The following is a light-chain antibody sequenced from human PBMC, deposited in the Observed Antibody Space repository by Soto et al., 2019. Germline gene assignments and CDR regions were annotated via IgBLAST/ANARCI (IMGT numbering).Light chain of an antibody. CDR3: HQSYSTLPIT. Sequence: DIQMTQSPSSLSASVGDRVTITCRASQSISSYLNWYQQKPGKAPKLLIYAASSLQSGVPSRFSGSGSGTDFTLTISSLQLEDFATYYCHQSYSTLPITLGPGTRLEIK. V-gene: IGKV1-39*01. CDR1: QSISSY. CDR2: AAS. J-gene: IGKJ5*01.